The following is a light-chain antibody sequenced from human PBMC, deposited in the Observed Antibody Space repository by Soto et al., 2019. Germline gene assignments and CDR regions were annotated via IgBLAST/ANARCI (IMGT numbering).Light chain of an antibody. CDR2: EVN. Sequence: QSALTQPASVSGSPGQSITISCTGTSSDVGSYNFVSWYQKYPGKAPKLMISEVNKRPSGVSDRFTGSKSGNTASLTISGLQAEDEADYYCCSYAGSTTWVFGGGTKLTVL. CDR3: CSYAGSTTWV. J-gene: IGLJ3*02. V-gene: IGLV2-23*02. CDR1: SSDVGSYNF.